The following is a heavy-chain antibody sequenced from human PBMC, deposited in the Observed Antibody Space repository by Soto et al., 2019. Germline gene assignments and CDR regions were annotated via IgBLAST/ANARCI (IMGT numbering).Heavy chain of an antibody. Sequence: ASVKVSCKASGYTFTSYYMHWVGQAPGQGLEWMGIINPSGGSTRYAQKFQGRVTMTRDTSTSTVYMELSSLRSEDTAVYYCARGLIYDSSGYYFDYWGQGTLVTVSS. D-gene: IGHD3-22*01. V-gene: IGHV1-46*01. J-gene: IGHJ4*02. CDR3: ARGLIYDSSGYYFDY. CDR1: GYTFTSYY. CDR2: INPSGGST.